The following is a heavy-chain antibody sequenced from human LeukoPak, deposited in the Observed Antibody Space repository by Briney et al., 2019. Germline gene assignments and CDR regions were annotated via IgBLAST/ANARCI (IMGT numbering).Heavy chain of an antibody. D-gene: IGHD1-7*01. J-gene: IGHJ4*02. CDR3: ARISGTLCFDL. Sequence: PGGSLRLSCAASGFSVSYNYMSWVRQAPARGLEWVSVIYAGGDTYYADSVKGRFTIPRDNSKNTVYLQMHSLRADDTAVYYCARISGTLCFDLWGLGTLVTVSS. V-gene: IGHV3-66*01. CDR2: IYAGGDT. CDR1: GFSVSYNY.